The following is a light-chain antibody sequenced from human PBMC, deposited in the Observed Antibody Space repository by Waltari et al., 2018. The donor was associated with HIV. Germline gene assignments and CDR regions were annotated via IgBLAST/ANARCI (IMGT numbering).Light chain of an antibody. CDR1: SSDVGAYNY. Sequence: QSALTQPPSASGSPGQSVTISCTGTSSDVGAYNYVPWYQQHPGKAPKLMIYEVNQRPSGVPDRFSGSKSGNTASLSVSGLQAEDEADYYCSSYAGSNTVVFGGGTKLTVL. CDR3: SSYAGSNTVV. V-gene: IGLV2-8*01. CDR2: EVN. J-gene: IGLJ2*01.